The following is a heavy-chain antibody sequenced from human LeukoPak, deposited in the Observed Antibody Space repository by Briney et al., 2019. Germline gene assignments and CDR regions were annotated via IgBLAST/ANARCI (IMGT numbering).Heavy chain of an antibody. J-gene: IGHJ5*02. D-gene: IGHD1-1*01. CDR1: GFTFNTYS. V-gene: IGHV3-48*02. CDR2: ISSSSGTV. CDR3: TTVSGFRFDP. Sequence: GGSLRLSCAASGFTFNTYSMNWVRQAPGKGLEWVSYISSSSGTVYYADSVKGRFSISRDNAKNSLYLQMNSLRDEDTAVYYCTTVSGFRFDPWGQGTLVTVSS.